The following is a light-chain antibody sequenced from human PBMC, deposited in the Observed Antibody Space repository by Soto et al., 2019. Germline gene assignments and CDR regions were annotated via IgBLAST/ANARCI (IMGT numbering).Light chain of an antibody. J-gene: IGKJ2*01. CDR3: QQYGGSTYT. CDR1: QSVSSNH. V-gene: IGKV3-20*01. CDR2: GAS. Sequence: EIVLTQSPGSLSLSPRERATLSCRASQSVSSNHLAWYQQEPGQAPRLLIYGASRRAAGIPDRFSGSGSGTDFTLTISRLEPEDFAVYYCQQYGGSTYTFGQGTKVDIK.